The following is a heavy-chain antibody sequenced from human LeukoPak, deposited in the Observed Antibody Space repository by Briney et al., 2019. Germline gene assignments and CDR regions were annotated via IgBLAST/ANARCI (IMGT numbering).Heavy chain of an antibody. Sequence: PSETLSLTCTVSGDSFSSHYWTWIRQPPGRGLEWIGYISYIGSTNYNPSLKSRVTISIDTSKNQFSLKLTSVTAADTAVYYCARDLVTVTKGFDIWGQGTMVSVSS. CDR1: GDSFSSHY. D-gene: IGHD4-17*01. J-gene: IGHJ3*02. CDR2: ISYIGST. V-gene: IGHV4-59*11. CDR3: ARDLVTVTKGFDI.